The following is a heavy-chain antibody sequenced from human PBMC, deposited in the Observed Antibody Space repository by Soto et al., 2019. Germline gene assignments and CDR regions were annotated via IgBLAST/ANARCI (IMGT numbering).Heavy chain of an antibody. CDR3: ARSRDTSWFQDGFAP. CDR1: GFIFSSYG. Sequence: PGGSLRLSCAASGFIFSSYGMHWVRQAPGKGLEWVAIIWYDGSKEYYADSVKGRFTISRDNSKNTLYLQMSSLRVEDTGVYYCARSRDTSWFQDGFAPGGQGTLVTVSS. J-gene: IGHJ5*02. D-gene: IGHD5-18*01. CDR2: IWYDGSKE. V-gene: IGHV3-33*01.